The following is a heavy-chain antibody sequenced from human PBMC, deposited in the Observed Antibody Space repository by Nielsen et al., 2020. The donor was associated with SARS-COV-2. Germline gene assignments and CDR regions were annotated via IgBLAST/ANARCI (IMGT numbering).Heavy chain of an antibody. CDR3: AGDYWGSGSYYYYYGMDV. D-gene: IGHD5-12*01. CDR2: IYYSGST. Sequence: SETLSLTCTVSGGSISSSSYYWGWIRQPPGKGLEWIGSIYYSGSTYYNPSLKSRVTISVDTSKNQFSLKLSSVTAADTAVYYCAGDYWGSGSYYYYYGMDVWGQGTTVTVSS. CDR1: GGSISSSSYY. V-gene: IGHV4-39*07. J-gene: IGHJ6*02.